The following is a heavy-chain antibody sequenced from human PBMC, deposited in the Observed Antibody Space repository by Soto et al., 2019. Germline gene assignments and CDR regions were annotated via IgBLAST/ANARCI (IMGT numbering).Heavy chain of an antibody. CDR1: GYTLTELS. CDR3: AIVTDRAFGGSCYYFDP. CDR2: FDPEDGET. V-gene: IGHV1-24*01. J-gene: IGHJ5*02. Sequence: EASVKVSCKVSGYTLTELSMHWVRQAPGKGLEWMGGFDPEDGETIYAQKFQGRVTMTEDTSTDTAYMELSSLRSEDTAVYYCAIVTDRAFGGSCYYFDPWGQGTLVTVSS. D-gene: IGHD2-15*01.